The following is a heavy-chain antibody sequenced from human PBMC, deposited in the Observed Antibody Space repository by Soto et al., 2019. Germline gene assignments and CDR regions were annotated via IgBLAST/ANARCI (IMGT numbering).Heavy chain of an antibody. CDR3: AGDYRYACDY. CDR2: LHSGGDT. Sequence: PGGSLRLSCVASGIPVSSNYMTWVRQAPGKGLEWVSVLHSGGDTYYADSVKGRFIISRDNSKSTLYLQMNSLRTEDTAVYYCAGDYRYACDYWGQGTFVPVSS. CDR1: GIPVSSNY. V-gene: IGHV3-53*05. J-gene: IGHJ4*02. D-gene: IGHD3-16*01.